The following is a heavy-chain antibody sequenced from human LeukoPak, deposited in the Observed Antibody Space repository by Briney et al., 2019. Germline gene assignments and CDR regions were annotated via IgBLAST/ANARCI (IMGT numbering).Heavy chain of an antibody. CDR2: TYYRSKWYN. CDR3: ARLSCTNGVCYFFDS. D-gene: IGHD2-8*01. Sequence: SQTLSLTCAISGDSVSSNNAAWNWIRQTPSRGLEWLVRTYYRSKWYNDYAVSVKGRLTINPDTSRNQFSLQFNSVTPEDTAVYYCARLSCTNGVCYFFDSWGQGTLVTVSS. CDR1: GDSVSSNNAA. J-gene: IGHJ4*02. V-gene: IGHV6-1*01.